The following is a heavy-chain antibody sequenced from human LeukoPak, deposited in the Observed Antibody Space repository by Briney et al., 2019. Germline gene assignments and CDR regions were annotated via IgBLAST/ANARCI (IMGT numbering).Heavy chain of an antibody. D-gene: IGHD3-10*01. Sequence: PSETLSLTCTVSGGSISSYYWSWIRQPPGKGLEGSGYIYYSGSTNYNPSLKSRVTISVDTSKNQFSLKLSSVTAADTAVYYCARDVVGRGFNYYGSGSYYDYWGQGTLVTVSS. CDR3: ARDVVGRGFNYYGSGSYYDY. V-gene: IGHV4-59*01. CDR2: IYYSGST. CDR1: GGSISSYY. J-gene: IGHJ4*02.